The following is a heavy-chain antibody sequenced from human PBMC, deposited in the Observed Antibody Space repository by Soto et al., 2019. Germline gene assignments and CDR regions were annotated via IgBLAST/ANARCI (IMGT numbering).Heavy chain of an antibody. Sequence: QVQLQESVPGLVKPSQTLSLTCTVSGGSISSGGYYWSWIRQHPGKGLEWIGYIYYSGSTYYNPSLKSRVTISVDTAKNQFSLKLSSVTAADTAVYYCAREGYNLGRAFDIWGQGTMVTVSS. V-gene: IGHV4-31*03. CDR3: AREGYNLGRAFDI. CDR2: IYYSGST. CDR1: GGSISSGGYY. D-gene: IGHD5-12*01. J-gene: IGHJ3*02.